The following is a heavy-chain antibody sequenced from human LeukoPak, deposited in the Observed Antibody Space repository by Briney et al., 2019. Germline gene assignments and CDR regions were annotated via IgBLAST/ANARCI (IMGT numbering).Heavy chain of an antibody. J-gene: IGHJ5*02. CDR2: IYTSGST. Sequence: SQTLSLTCTVSGGSISSGSYYWSWIRQPAGKGLEWIVRIYTSGSTNYNPSLKSRVTISVDTSKNQFSLKLSSVTAADTAVYYCAREYFCSSTSCYDRGEDWFDPWGQGTLVTVSS. CDR1: GGSISSGSYY. CDR3: AREYFCSSTSCYDRGEDWFDP. V-gene: IGHV4-61*02. D-gene: IGHD2-2*01.